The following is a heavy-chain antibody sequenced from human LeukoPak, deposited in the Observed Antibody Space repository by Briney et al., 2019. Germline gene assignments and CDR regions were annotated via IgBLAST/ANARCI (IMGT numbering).Heavy chain of an antibody. CDR2: IWYDGSNK. CDR1: GFTFSSYG. V-gene: IGHV3-33*01. CDR3: AREDYDYVWGSYRPLDY. J-gene: IGHJ4*02. Sequence: GRSLRLSCAASGFTFSSYGMHWARQAPGKGLEWVAVIWYDGSNKYYADSVKGRFTISRDNSKNTLYLQMNSLRAEDTAVYYCAREDYDYVWGSYRPLDYWGQGTLVTVSS. D-gene: IGHD3-16*02.